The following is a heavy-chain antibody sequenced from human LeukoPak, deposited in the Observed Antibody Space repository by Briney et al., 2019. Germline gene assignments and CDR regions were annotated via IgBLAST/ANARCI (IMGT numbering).Heavy chain of an antibody. CDR3: ARGGRGYTYAPDAFDI. V-gene: IGHV4-59*01. Sequence: SETLSLTCTVSGGSISSYYWSWIRQPPEKGLEWIGYIYYSGSTNYNPSLKSRVTISVDTSKNQFSLKLSSVTAADTAVYYCARGGRGYTYAPDAFDIWGQGTMVTVSS. CDR2: IYYSGST. CDR1: GGSISSYY. D-gene: IGHD5-18*01. J-gene: IGHJ3*02.